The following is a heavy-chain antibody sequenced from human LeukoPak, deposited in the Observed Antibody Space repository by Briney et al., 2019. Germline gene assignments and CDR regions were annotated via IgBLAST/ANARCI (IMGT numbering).Heavy chain of an antibody. CDR2: ISGSGGST. D-gene: IGHD2/OR15-2a*01. Sequence: PGGSLRLSCAASGFTFSSYAMSWVRQAPGKGLEWVSAISGSGGSTYYADSVKGRFTISRDNSKNTLYLQMNSLRAEDTAVYYCAKGTPGYYEKGPYLDYWGQGTLVTVSS. CDR1: GFTFSSYA. V-gene: IGHV3-23*01. CDR3: AKGTPGYYEKGPYLDY. J-gene: IGHJ4*02.